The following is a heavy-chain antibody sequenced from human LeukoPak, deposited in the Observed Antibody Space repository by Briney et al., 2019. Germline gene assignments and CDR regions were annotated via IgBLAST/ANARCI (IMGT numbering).Heavy chain of an antibody. V-gene: IGHV3-30-3*01. D-gene: IGHD5-12*01. J-gene: IGHJ4*02. Sequence: PGRSLRLSCAASGFTFSSCTMHWVRQAPGQGLEWVAVISYDGSNKYYADSVKGRFTISGDTSKNTLYLQMNSLRAEDTAVYYCAKDVAPQPYYFDYWGQGTPVTVSS. CDR1: GFTFSSCT. CDR3: AKDVAPQPYYFDY. CDR2: ISYDGSNK.